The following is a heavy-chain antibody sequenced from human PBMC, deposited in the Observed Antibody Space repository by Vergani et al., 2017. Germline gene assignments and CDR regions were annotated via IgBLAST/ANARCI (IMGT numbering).Heavy chain of an antibody. CDR3: ATSYQLLSALDI. CDR1: GFTFSSYA. Sequence: EVQLLESGGGLVQPGGSLRLSCAASGFTFSSYAMSWVRQAPGKGLEWVSAISGSGGSTYYADSVKGRFTISRDNSKNTLYLQMNSLRAEDTAVYYCATSYQLLSALDIWGQGTMVTVSS. V-gene: IGHV3-23*01. CDR2: ISGSGGST. D-gene: IGHD2-2*01. J-gene: IGHJ3*02.